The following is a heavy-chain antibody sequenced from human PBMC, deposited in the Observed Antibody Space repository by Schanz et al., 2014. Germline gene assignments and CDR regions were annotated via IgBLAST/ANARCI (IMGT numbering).Heavy chain of an antibody. Sequence: EAQLLESGGGLVQPGGSLRLSCAASGFNFKAYAMSWVRQAPGKGLEWVSGIEFSGGTTYYADSVKGRFTISRDNSKNILTMQMSSLRAEDTALYYCAKDQGSYGSGSYSYFDYWGQGTLATVSS. J-gene: IGHJ4*02. D-gene: IGHD3-10*01. CDR2: IEFSGGTT. CDR1: GFNFKAYA. V-gene: IGHV3-23*01. CDR3: AKDQGSYGSGSYSYFDY.